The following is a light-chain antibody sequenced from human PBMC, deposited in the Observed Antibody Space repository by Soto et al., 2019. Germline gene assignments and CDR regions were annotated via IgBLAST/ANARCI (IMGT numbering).Light chain of an antibody. J-gene: IGKJ5*01. CDR3: QHYNNWPIT. CDR2: DAS. V-gene: IGKV3D-15*01. Sequence: ERVMTHSPATLSLSPVEGATLSFSASQSVSTKLAWYQQRPGQAPRLLIYDASSRATGIPTRFSGSGSGTEFTLTISSLQSEDFAVYFCQHYNNWPITFGQGTRLEIK. CDR1: QSVSTK.